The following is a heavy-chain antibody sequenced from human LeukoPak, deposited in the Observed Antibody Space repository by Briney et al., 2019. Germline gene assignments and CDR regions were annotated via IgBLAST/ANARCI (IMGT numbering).Heavy chain of an antibody. CDR1: GYTFISYY. D-gene: IGHD1-26*01. Sequence: ASVKVSCKASGYTFISYYMHWVRQAPGQGLEWMGIINPSSGSTSFAQRFQGRVTMTRDMSTSTVYMALNSLRSEDTAVYYCARTVGSTARWFDPWGQGTLVTVSS. CDR3: ARTVGSTARWFDP. V-gene: IGHV1-46*01. J-gene: IGHJ5*02. CDR2: INPSSGST.